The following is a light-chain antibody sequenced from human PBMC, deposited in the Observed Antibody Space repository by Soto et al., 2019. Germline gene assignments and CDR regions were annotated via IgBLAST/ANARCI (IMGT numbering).Light chain of an antibody. CDR2: EVS. CDR1: RSDVGGYNY. Sequence: QSALTQPASVSGAPGQSSTISCTGTRSDVGGYNYVSWYQQHPGKAPKLRIYEVSNRPSGFSNRFSGAKSGNSASLTISGLQAEDEADYYCSSYRSSNKGVFGGGTKLPVL. CDR3: SSYRSSNKGV. V-gene: IGLV2-14*01. J-gene: IGLJ2*01.